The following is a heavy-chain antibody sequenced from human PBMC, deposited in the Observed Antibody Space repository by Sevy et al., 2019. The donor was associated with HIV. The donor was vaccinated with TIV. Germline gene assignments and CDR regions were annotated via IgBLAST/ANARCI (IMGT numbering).Heavy chain of an antibody. V-gene: IGHV3-30*02. J-gene: IGHJ6*02. D-gene: IGHD2-2*01. CDR2: IRYDGSNK. CDR1: GFTFSSYG. CDR3: AKDKSSSSTAFYYYYYGMDV. Sequence: GGSLRLSCAASGFTFSSYGMHWVRQAPGKGLEWVAFIRYDGSNKYYAHSVKGRFTISRDNSKNTLYLQMNSLRAEDTAVYYCAKDKSSSSTAFYYYYYGMDVWGQGTTVTVSS.